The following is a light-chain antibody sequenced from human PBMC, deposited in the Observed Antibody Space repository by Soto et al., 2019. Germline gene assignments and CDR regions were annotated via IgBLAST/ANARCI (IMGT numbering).Light chain of an antibody. J-gene: IGLJ1*01. CDR3: CSYTSCSSYF. CDR1: SSDVGGYNY. V-gene: IGLV2-14*01. Sequence: QSALTQPASVSGSPGQSITISCTGTSSDVGGYNYVSWYQQHPGKAPKLMIYDVSNRPSGVSNRFSGSKSGNTASLTISGLQAEDEADYYCCSYTSCSSYFFGTGTKLTVL. CDR2: DVS.